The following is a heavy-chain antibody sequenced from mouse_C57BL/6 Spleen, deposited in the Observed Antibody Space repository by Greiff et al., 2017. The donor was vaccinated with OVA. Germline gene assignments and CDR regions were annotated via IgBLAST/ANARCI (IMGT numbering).Heavy chain of an antibody. J-gene: IGHJ1*03. V-gene: IGHV3-1*01. D-gene: IGHD1-1*01. CDR2: ISYSGST. CDR1: GYSITSGYD. CDR3: ARGAGSSPYFDV. Sequence: VQLKQSGPGMVKPSQSLSLTCTVTGYSITSGYDWHWIRHFPGNKLEWMGYISYSGSTNYNPSLKSRISITHDTSKNHFFLKLNSVTTEDTATYYCARGAGSSPYFDVWGTGTTVTVSS.